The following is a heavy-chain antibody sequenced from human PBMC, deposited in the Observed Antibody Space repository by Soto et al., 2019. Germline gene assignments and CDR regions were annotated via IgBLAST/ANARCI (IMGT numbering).Heavy chain of an antibody. CDR1: GGSISSYY. CDR2: IYTSGST. Sequence: ETLSLTCTVSGGSISSYYWNWIRQPAGKGLEWIGRIYTSGSTNYNPSLKSRVTMSVDTSKNQFSLRLNSVTAADTAIYYCVRMGHGTTYSSGYYLFDSWGQGTLVTVSS. V-gene: IGHV4-4*07. J-gene: IGHJ5*01. CDR3: VRMGHGTTYSSGYYLFDS. D-gene: IGHD3-22*01.